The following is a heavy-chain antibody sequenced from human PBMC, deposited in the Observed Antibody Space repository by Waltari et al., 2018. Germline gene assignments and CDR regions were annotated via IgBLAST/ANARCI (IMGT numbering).Heavy chain of an antibody. CDR1: GASITADY. Sequence: QVQLQESGPGLVKPSETLSLTCSVSGASITADYWSWLPQPPGKGFEWIGYIYHTGSTNYSPSLKGRITMSIDVSENQFSLSLTSVTAADTAVYFCARDRSGGYPSYNFDVWGQGTTVTVSS. CDR2: IYHTGST. D-gene: IGHD3-22*01. CDR3: ARDRSGGYPSYNFDV. V-gene: IGHV4-59*01. J-gene: IGHJ6*02.